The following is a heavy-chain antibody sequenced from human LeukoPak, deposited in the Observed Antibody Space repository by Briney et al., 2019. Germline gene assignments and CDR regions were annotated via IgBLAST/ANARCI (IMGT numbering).Heavy chain of an antibody. Sequence: PGGSLRLSRAASGFTVSSNYMSWVRQAPGKGLEWVSVIYSGGSTYYADSVKGRFTISRDNSKNTLYLQMNSLRAEDTAVYYCAKGAPLDSSGYYFDYWGQGTLVTVSS. D-gene: IGHD3-22*01. CDR2: IYSGGST. CDR1: GFTVSSNY. V-gene: IGHV3-53*01. J-gene: IGHJ4*02. CDR3: AKGAPLDSSGYYFDY.